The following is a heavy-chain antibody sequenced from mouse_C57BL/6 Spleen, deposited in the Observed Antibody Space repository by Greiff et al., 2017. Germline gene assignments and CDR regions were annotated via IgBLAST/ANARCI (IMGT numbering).Heavy chain of an antibody. D-gene: IGHD1-1*01. CDR3: ARHEQDYYGSSYFDY. J-gene: IGHJ2*01. Sequence: QVQLQQSGAQLVKPGASVKLSCKASGYTFTEYTIHWVKQRSGQGLEWIGWFYPGSGSIKYNEKFKDKDTLTADKSSSTVYMEISRLTSEDSAVYFWARHEQDYYGSSYFDYWGQGTTLTVSS. V-gene: IGHV1-62-2*01. CDR2: FYPGSGSI. CDR1: GYTFTEYT.